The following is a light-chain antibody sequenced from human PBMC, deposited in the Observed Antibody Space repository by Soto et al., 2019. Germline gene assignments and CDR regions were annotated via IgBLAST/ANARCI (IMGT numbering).Light chain of an antibody. V-gene: IGKV3-15*01. CDR2: GAS. J-gene: IGKJ5*01. Sequence: IIMTQSPATLSVSPGERVTFSCRASQSISTNLAWYQQKPGQAPRLLIYGASTRATGIPARFSGDGSGTEFTLTIDSLQSEDFVVYYCLQYDGWPLTFGQGTRLEIK. CDR1: QSISTN. CDR3: LQYDGWPLT.